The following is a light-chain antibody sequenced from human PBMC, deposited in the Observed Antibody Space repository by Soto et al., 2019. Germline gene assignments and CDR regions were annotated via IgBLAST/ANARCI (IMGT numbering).Light chain of an antibody. J-gene: IGKJ1*01. CDR3: QKYGSSPRT. V-gene: IGKV3-20*01. Sequence: VLTQYPGTLSFSPGDRATLSCRDSQSVSSSYLAWYQQKPGQAPRLLIYGESSRATGIPDRLSGSGSGTDLNLTISRLEPEDFAVYYCQKYGSSPRTFGQGTKVDIK. CDR2: GES. CDR1: QSVSSSY.